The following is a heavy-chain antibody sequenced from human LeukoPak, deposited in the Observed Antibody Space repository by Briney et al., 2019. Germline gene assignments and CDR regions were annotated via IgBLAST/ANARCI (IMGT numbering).Heavy chain of an antibody. D-gene: IGHD3-3*01. CDR3: ARGYDLDNDY. J-gene: IGHJ4*02. CDR2: IIPIFGTA. V-gene: IGHV1-69*05. CDR1: GGTFSSYA. Sequence: SVKVSCKASGGTFSSYAISWVRQAPGQGLEWMGGIIPIFGTANYAQKFQGRVTITTDESTSTAYMELSRLRSDDTAVYYCARGYDLDNDYWGQGTLVTVSS.